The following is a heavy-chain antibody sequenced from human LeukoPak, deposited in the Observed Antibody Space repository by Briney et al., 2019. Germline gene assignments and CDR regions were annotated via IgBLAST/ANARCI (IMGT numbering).Heavy chain of an antibody. CDR1: GFTFSLYW. D-gene: IGHD3-22*01. CDR2: INSDGSST. CDR3: ARGRGYYDSSGYYPYFDY. Sequence: TGGSLRLSCAASGFTFSLYWMHWVRQAPGKGLVWVSRINSDGSSTNYADSVKGRFTISRDNSKNTLYLQMNSLRAEDTAVYYCARGRGYYDSSGYYPYFDYWGQGTLVTVSS. J-gene: IGHJ4*02. V-gene: IGHV3-74*01.